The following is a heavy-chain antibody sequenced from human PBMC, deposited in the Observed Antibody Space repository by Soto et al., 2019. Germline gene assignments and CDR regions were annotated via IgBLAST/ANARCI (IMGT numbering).Heavy chain of an antibody. V-gene: IGHV3-49*03. CDR3: TRSRRITIFGVVKDWFDP. CDR2: IRSKAYGGTT. Sequence: EVQLVESGGGLVQPGRSLRLSCTASGFTFGDYAMSWFRQAPGKGLEWVGFIRSKAYGGTTEYAASVKGRFTISRDDSKSIAYLQMNSLKTEDTAVYYCTRSRRITIFGVVKDWFDPWGQGTLVTVSS. J-gene: IGHJ5*02. CDR1: GFTFGDYA. D-gene: IGHD3-3*01.